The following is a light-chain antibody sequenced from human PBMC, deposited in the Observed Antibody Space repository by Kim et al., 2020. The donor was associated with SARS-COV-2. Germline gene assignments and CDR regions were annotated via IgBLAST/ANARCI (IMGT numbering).Light chain of an antibody. CDR1: TSDVGGYDY. CDR3: GSYTSSSTPWV. Sequence: QSALTQPASVSGSPGQSITISCSGTTSDVGGYDYVSWYQQHPGKAPQIMIYDVTKRPSGVSNRFSGSKSGITASLTISGLQAEDEAVYYCGSYTSSSTPWVFGGGTKL. V-gene: IGLV2-14*03. CDR2: DVT. J-gene: IGLJ3*02.